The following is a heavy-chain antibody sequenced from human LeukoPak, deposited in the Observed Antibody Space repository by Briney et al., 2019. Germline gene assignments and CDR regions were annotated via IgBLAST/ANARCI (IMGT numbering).Heavy chain of an antibody. CDR1: GGSISSYY. Sequence: SETLSLTCTVSGGSISSYYWSWIRQPPGKGLEWIGYIYYSGSTNYNPSLKSRVTISVDTSKNQFSLKLSSVTAADTAVYYCARGHSDSWSGYFMGWFDPWGQGTLATVSS. J-gene: IGHJ5*02. D-gene: IGHD3-3*01. CDR3: ARGHSDSWSGYFMGWFDP. V-gene: IGHV4-59*01. CDR2: IYYSGST.